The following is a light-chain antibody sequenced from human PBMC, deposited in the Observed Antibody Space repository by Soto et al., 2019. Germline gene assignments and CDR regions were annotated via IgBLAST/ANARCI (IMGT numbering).Light chain of an antibody. J-gene: IGKJ1*01. Sequence: EIVMTQSPATLSVSPGERATLSCRASQSVSSNLAWYQQKPGRAPRLLIYGASTRVTGVPARFSGSGSGTEFTLTISSLQSEDFAVDYCQQYNNWLSWAFGQGTKVEIK. CDR1: QSVSSN. V-gene: IGKV3-15*01. CDR2: GAS. CDR3: QQYNNWLSWA.